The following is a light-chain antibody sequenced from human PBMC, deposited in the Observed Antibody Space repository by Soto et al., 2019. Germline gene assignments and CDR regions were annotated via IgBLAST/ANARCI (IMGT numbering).Light chain of an antibody. CDR1: QSVSSSY. J-gene: IGKJ4*01. V-gene: IGKV3-20*01. CDR3: QQYGSSPLLT. Sequence: EIVLTQSPGTLSLSPGERATLSCRASQSVSSSYLAWYQQKLGQAPRLLIYGASSRATGIPDRFSGSGSGTDFTLTISRLDPEDFAVYYCQQYGSSPLLTFGGGTKVEIK. CDR2: GAS.